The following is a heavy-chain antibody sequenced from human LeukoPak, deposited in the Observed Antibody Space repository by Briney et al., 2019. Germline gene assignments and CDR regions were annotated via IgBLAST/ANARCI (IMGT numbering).Heavy chain of an antibody. J-gene: IGHJ4*02. CDR1: GGSIIDNSFY. V-gene: IGHV4-39*01. CDR3: ARLTDS. CDR2: IFHSGTT. Sequence: KSSETPSLTCTVTGGSIIDNSFYWGCIRQPPGKGLEWIGRIFHSGTTNYNPSLERRVTIAVDTSKNQFSLRLTSVTAADTALYYCARLTDSWGQGTLVTVSS.